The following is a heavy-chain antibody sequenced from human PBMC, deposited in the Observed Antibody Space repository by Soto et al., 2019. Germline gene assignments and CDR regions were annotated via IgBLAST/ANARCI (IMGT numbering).Heavy chain of an antibody. V-gene: IGHV4-34*01. J-gene: IGHJ4*02. CDR1: GGSFSGYY. Sequence: SETLSLTCAVYGGSFSGYYWSWIRQPPGKGLEWIGEINHSGSTNYNPSLKSRVTISVDTSKNQFSLKLSSVTAADTAVYYCARGVTVVRDLDYWGQGTLVTVSS. CDR2: INHSGST. D-gene: IGHD3-10*01. CDR3: ARGVTVVRDLDY.